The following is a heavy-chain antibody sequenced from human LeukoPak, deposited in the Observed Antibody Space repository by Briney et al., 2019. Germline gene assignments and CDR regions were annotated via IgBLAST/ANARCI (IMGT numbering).Heavy chain of an antibody. CDR3: AREYSDYGIGVDY. CDR1: GGSINNYY. D-gene: IGHD5-12*01. CDR2: IHYSGST. Sequence: PSVTLSLTCTVSGGSINNYYWSWIRQPPGKGLEYIGYIHYSGSTNYNPSLKSRVTISGDTSKSQFSLKLSSVTAADTAVYYCAREYSDYGIGVDYWGQGTLVTVSS. J-gene: IGHJ4*02. V-gene: IGHV4-59*12.